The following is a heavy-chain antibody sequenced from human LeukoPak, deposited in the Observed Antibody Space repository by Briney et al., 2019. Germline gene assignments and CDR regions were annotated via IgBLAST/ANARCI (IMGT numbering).Heavy chain of an antibody. V-gene: IGHV3-7*03. CDR3: ARAYYDILTGLNWFDP. J-gene: IGHJ5*02. D-gene: IGHD3-9*01. CDR2: IKQDGSEK. CDR1: GFTFNYAW. Sequence: PGGSLRLSCAASGFTFNYAWMSWVRQAPGKGLEWVTNIKQDGSEKYYVDSVKGRFTISRDNAKNSLYLQMNSLRAEDTAVYYCARAYYDILTGLNWFDPWGQGTLVTVSS.